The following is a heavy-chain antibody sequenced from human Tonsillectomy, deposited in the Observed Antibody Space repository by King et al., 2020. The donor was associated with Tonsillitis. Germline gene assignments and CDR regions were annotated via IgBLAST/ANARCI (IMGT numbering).Heavy chain of an antibody. D-gene: IGHD1-26*01. CDR1: GGCIIISSYY. CDR2: RYFSGRT. J-gene: IGHJ4*02. CDR3: IGEEGVGATYYFDY. Sequence: QLQESGPGLVKPAETLSLTCTVSGGCIIISSYYWGWIRQPPGKGLEWIGNRYFSGRTYYNPSLKSGVTISGDTSKNQLSLKLSSVTAADTAVYYCIGEEGVGATYYFDYWGQGTLVTVSS. V-gene: IGHV4-39*01.